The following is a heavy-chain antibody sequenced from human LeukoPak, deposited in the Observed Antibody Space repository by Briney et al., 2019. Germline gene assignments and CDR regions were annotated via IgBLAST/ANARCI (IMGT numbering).Heavy chain of an antibody. CDR3: TRGLVL. CDR1: GFTFSEFE. D-gene: IGHD2/OR15-2a*01. CDR2: ISSGGTTI. V-gene: IGHV3-48*03. J-gene: IGHJ4*02. Sequence: PGGSLRHSCAPSGFTFSEFEMNWVRQAPGKGLEWVSDISSGGTTIFYADSVKGRFTISRDNAKNSLYLQMNSLRDEDTAIYYCTRGLVLWGQGALVTVSS.